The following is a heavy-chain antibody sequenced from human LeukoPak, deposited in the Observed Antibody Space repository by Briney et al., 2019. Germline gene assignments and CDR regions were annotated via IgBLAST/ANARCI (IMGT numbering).Heavy chain of an antibody. CDR2: IKEGGSET. CDR1: GFIFKKYW. Sequence: GGSLRLSCAASGFIFKKYWMNWVRQVPGKGLECLANIKEGGSETYYADSVKGRFTISRDNSKNTLHLQMNSLRAEDTAVYYCARVLRGGLYYYYGMDVWGQGTTVTVSS. CDR3: ARVLRGGLYYYYGMDV. D-gene: IGHD4-23*01. V-gene: IGHV3-7*01. J-gene: IGHJ6*02.